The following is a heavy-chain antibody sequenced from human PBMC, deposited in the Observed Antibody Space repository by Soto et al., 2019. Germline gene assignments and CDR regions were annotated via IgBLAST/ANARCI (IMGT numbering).Heavy chain of an antibody. CDR2: IHYSGST. D-gene: IGHD6-25*01. CDR3: ARGGVAARKGRWFDP. CDR1: GGSISSYY. V-gene: IGHV4-59*01. Sequence: QVQLQESGPGLVKPSETLSLTCTVSGGSISSYYWGWIRQPPGKRLEWIGYIHYSGSTNYNPSLRRRVTISVDTPKNQFSLKVNSMTAADTAIYYCARGGVAARKGRWFDPWGQGTLVTVSS. J-gene: IGHJ5*02.